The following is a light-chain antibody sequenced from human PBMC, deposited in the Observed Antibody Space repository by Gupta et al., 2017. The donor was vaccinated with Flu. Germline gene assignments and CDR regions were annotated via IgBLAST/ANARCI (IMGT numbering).Light chain of an antibody. CDR3: QTWGTGTWV. CDR1: SGHSSYA. J-gene: IGLJ3*02. CDR2: LNSDGSH. Sequence: HLVLTQSPSASASLGASVKLTCTLSSGHSSYAIAWHQQQPEKGPRYLMKLNSDGSHSKGDGIPDRFSGPSSGAERYLTISSLQSEDEADYYCQTWGTGTWVFGGGTKLTVL. V-gene: IGLV4-69*01.